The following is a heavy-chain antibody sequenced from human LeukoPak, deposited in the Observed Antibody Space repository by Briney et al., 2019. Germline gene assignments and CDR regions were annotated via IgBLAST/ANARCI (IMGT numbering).Heavy chain of an antibody. CDR3: ARGPRRDDILTGHNYGMDV. J-gene: IGHJ6*02. Sequence: SQTLSLTCTVAGGSISSYYWSWIRQPPGKGLEWIGYIYYSGSTSYNPSLKSRVTISVDTSKNQFSLKLSSVTAADTAVYYCARGPRRDDILTGHNYGMDVWGQGTTVTVSS. CDR2: IYYSGST. V-gene: IGHV4-59*01. D-gene: IGHD3-9*01. CDR1: GGSISSYY.